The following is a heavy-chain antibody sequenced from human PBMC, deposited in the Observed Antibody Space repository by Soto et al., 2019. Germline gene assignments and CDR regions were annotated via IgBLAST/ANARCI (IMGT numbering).Heavy chain of an antibody. CDR2: IIPIFGTA. J-gene: IGHJ6*02. CDR3: ARPLWFGESYYYYGMDV. Sequence: QVQLVQSRAEVKKPGSSVNVSCKASGGTFSSYAISWVRQAPGQGLEWMGGIIPIFGTANYAQKFQGRVTITADESTSTAYMELSSLRSEDTAVYYCARPLWFGESYYYYGMDVWGQGTTVTVSS. CDR1: GGTFSSYA. D-gene: IGHD3-10*01. V-gene: IGHV1-69*01.